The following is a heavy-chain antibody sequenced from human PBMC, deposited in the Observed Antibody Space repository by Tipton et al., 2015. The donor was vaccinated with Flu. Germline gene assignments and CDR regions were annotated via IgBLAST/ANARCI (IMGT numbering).Heavy chain of an antibody. CDR1: GGSFSGYY. J-gene: IGHJ6*03. V-gene: IGHV4-34*01. Sequence: LRLSCAVYGGSFSGYYWSWIRQPPGKGLEWIGEINHSGSTNYNPSLKSRVTISVDTSKNQFSLKLSSVTAADTAVYYCARGRYYYYMDVWGKGTTVTVSS. CDR2: INHSGST. CDR3: ARGRYYYYMDV.